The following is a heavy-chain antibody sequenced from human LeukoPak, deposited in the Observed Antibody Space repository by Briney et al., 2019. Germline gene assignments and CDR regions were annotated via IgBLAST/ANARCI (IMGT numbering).Heavy chain of an antibody. CDR1: GGSVSSGSYY. CDR3: ARDKLVGYYYGMDV. V-gene: IGHV4-61*01. J-gene: IGHJ6*02. D-gene: IGHD2-2*01. CDR2: IYYSGST. Sequence: SETLSLTCTVSGGSVSSGSYYWSWIRQPPGKGLEWIGYIYYSGSTNYNPSLKSRVTISVDSSKNQFSLKLSSVTAADTAMYYCARDKLVGYYYGMDVWGQGTTVTVSS.